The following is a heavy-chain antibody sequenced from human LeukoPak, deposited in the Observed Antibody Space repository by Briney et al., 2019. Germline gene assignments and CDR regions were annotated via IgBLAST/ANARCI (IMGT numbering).Heavy chain of an antibody. CDR2: IYHSEST. CDR3: ARTPGGSSWALNWFDP. D-gene: IGHD6-13*01. CDR1: GGSISSSNW. V-gene: IGHV4-4*02. Sequence: KPSETLSLTCAVSGGSISSSNWWSWVRQPPGKGLEWIGEIYHSESTNYNPSLKSRVTISVDKSKNQFSLKLSSVTAADTAVYYCARTPGGSSWALNWFDPWGQGTLVTVSS. J-gene: IGHJ5*02.